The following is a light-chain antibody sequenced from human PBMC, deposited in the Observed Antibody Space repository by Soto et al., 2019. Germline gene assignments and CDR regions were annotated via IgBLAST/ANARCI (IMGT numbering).Light chain of an antibody. J-gene: IGKJ2*01. CDR3: QQCSASPPMYT. CDR1: QSVSSSD. CDR2: GAS. Sequence: EIVLTQSPGTLSLSPGERATLSCRASQSVSSSDLAWYQQKPGQAPRLLIYGASSRATGIPDRFTGSGSGTDFTLPISRLEPEDFAVYYCQQCSASPPMYTFGQGTKLEIK. V-gene: IGKV3-20*01.